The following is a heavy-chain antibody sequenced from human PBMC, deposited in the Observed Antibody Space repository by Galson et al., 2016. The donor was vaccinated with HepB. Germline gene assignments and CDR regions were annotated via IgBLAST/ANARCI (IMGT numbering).Heavy chain of an antibody. D-gene: IGHD5-18*01. CDR2: ISYDGNAD. J-gene: IGHJ4*02. CDR1: GFTFKNYA. Sequence: SLRLSCAASGFTFKNYAMHWVRQAPAKGLEWVAVISYDGNADYYADSVEGRFTISRDNSKNTVYLQMDIPRTEDTAVYYCARSGYSYGFFELDYWGQGSLVIVSS. CDR3: ARSGYSYGFFELDY. V-gene: IGHV3-30-3*01.